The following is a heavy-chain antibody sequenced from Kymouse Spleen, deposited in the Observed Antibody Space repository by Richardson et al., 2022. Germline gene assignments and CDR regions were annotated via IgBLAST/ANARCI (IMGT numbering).Heavy chain of an antibody. CDR1: GDSVSSNSAA. Sequence: QVQLQQSGPGLVKPSQTLSLTCAISGDSVSSNSAAWNWIRQSPSRGLEWLGRTYYRSKWYNDYAVSVKSRITINPDTSKNQFSLQLNSVTPEDTAVYYCARAGLLWFGELL*RSYNWFDPWGQGTLVTVSS. D-gene: IGHD3-10*01. V-gene: IGHV6-1*01. J-gene: IGHJ5*02. CDR2: TYYRSKWYN. CDR3: ARAGLLWFGELL*RSYNWFDP.